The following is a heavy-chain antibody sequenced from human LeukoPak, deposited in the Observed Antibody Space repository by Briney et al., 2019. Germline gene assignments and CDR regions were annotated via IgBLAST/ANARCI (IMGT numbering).Heavy chain of an antibody. CDR3: ARARFGYNRGPFDY. V-gene: IGHV3-64*01. CDR2: VNSNGGTT. CDR1: GFTFSGYA. D-gene: IGHD5-24*01. Sequence: GGSLRLSCAASGFTFSGYAMHWVRQAPGKRLEYVASVNSNGGTTYYASSVKGRFTISRDNSKNTLFLQMGSLRAEDMAVYYCARARFGYNRGPFDYWGQGILVTVSS. J-gene: IGHJ4*02.